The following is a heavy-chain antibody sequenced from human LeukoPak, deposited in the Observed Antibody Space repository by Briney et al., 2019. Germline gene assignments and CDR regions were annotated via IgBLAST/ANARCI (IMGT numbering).Heavy chain of an antibody. CDR1: GYTFTSYD. D-gene: IGHD6-19*01. Sequence: ASVKVSCKASGYTFTSYDINWVRQANGQGLEWMGWMNPNSGNTGYAQKFQGRVTMTRNTSISTAYMELSSLRSEDTAVYYCARLAGVREWLVRGDFDYWGQGTLVTVSS. CDR3: ARLAGVREWLVRGDFDY. V-gene: IGHV1-8*01. J-gene: IGHJ4*02. CDR2: MNPNSGNT.